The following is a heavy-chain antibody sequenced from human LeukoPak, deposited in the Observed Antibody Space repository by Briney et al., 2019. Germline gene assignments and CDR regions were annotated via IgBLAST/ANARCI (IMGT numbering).Heavy chain of an antibody. CDR3: AKDFLQLDLNYFDY. J-gene: IGHJ4*02. CDR2: ISGSGGST. Sequence: TGGSLRLSCAASGFTFSSYAMSWVRQAPGKGLEWVSAISGSGGSTYYADSVKGRFTISRNNSKNTLYLQMNSLRAEDTAVYYCAKDFLQLDLNYFDYWGQGTLVTVSS. V-gene: IGHV3-23*01. D-gene: IGHD6-13*01. CDR1: GFTFSSYA.